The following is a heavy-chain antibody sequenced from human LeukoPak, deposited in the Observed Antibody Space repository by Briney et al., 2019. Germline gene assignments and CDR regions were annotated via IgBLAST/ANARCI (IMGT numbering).Heavy chain of an antibody. V-gene: IGHV3-23*01. Sequence: GGSLRLSCAASGFTFSSYAMSWVRQAPGKGLEWVSAISGSGYSTHYADSVKGRFTISRDNSKNTLYLQMNSLRAEDTAVYYCAKDLRYCGGDCSPSWFDPWGQGTLVTVSS. CDR3: AKDLRYCGGDCSPSWFDP. D-gene: IGHD2-21*02. CDR1: GFTFSSYA. CDR2: ISGSGYST. J-gene: IGHJ5*02.